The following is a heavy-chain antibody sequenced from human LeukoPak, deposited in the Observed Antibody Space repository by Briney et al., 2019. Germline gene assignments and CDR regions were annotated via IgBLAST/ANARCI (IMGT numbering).Heavy chain of an antibody. CDR2: ISSSSSYI. D-gene: IGHD5-12*01. V-gene: IGHV3-21*01. CDR3: ARDQGMATDSPSDY. J-gene: IGHJ4*02. CDR1: GFTFSSYS. Sequence: GGSLRLSCAASGFTFSSYSMNWVRQAPGKGLEWVSSISSSSSYIYYADSVKGRFTISRDNAKNSLYLQMNSLRAEDTAVYYCARDQGMATDSPSDYWGQGTLVTVSS.